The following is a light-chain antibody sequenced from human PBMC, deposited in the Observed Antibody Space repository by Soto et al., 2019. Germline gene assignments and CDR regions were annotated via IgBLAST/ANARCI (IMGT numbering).Light chain of an antibody. CDR3: QHYDIWPLT. J-gene: IGKJ4*01. CDR2: AAS. Sequence: EIVMTQSPATLSVSPGERATLSCRASQSFRSNLAWHHQKPGQAPRLLIYAASTRATGVPARFSGSGSGTEFTLTISDLQSEDFAVYFCQHYDIWPLTFGGGTKVDI. V-gene: IGKV3-15*01. CDR1: QSFRSN.